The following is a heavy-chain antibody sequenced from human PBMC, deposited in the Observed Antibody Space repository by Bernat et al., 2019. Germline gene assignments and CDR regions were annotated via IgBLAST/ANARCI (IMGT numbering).Heavy chain of an antibody. CDR1: GFTFSSYA. J-gene: IGHJ4*02. Sequence: QVQLVESGGGVVQPGRSLRLSCAASGFTFSSYAMHWVRQAPGKGLEWVAVISYDGSNKYYADSVKGRFTISRDNSKNTLYLQMNSLRAEDTAVYYCAKDKGSSWFTQRYFDYWGQGTLVTVSS. V-gene: IGHV3-30*04. D-gene: IGHD6-13*01. CDR3: AKDKGSSWFTQRYFDY. CDR2: ISYDGSNK.